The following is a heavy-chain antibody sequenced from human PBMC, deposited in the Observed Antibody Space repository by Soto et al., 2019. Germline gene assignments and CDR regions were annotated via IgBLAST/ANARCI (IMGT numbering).Heavy chain of an antibody. CDR1: GYRFASYR. CDR2: IDPSDSDI. CDR3: ARRIVVVVAAHSYDAFDI. Sequence: PGESLKISCKGSGYRFASYRIAWVRQMPGKGLEWMGIIDPSDSDIRYSPSFQGQVTISADKSISTAYLQWSSLKASDTAIYYCARRIVVVVAAHSYDAFDIWGQGTMVTVSS. J-gene: IGHJ3*02. V-gene: IGHV5-51*01. D-gene: IGHD2-15*01.